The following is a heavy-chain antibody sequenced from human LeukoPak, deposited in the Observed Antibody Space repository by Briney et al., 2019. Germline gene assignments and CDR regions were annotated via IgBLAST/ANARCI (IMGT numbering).Heavy chain of an antibody. V-gene: IGHV3-23*01. J-gene: IGHJ4*02. D-gene: IGHD3-22*01. CDR3: AKGSYYDSSGSFYFDY. CDR2: ISGSGDNT. Sequence: GGSLRLSCAASGFTFSSYAMSWVRQAPGKGLEWVSGISGSGDNTYYADSVKGRFTISRDNSKNTLYLQVNSLGTEDTAAYYCAKGSYYDSSGSFYFDYWGQGTLVTVSS. CDR1: GFTFSSYA.